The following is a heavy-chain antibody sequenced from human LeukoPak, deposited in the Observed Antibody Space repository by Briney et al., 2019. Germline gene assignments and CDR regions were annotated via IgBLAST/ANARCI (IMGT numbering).Heavy chain of an antibody. CDR3: ARDPYSGNYGNYYYYYMDV. Sequence: GGSLRLSCATSGFTFNNYNMNWVRQAPGRALEWVSSITSSGTYIFYADSVKGRFTISRDNAKNSLYLQMNSLGPEDTAVYYCARDPYSGNYGNYYYYYMDVWGKGTTVTIS. V-gene: IGHV3-21*01. CDR1: GFTFNNYN. J-gene: IGHJ6*03. CDR2: ITSSGTYI. D-gene: IGHD1-26*01.